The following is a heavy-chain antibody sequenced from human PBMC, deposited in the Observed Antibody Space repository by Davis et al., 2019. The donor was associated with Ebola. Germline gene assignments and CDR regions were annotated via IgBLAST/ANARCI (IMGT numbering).Heavy chain of an antibody. V-gene: IGHV5-51*01. CDR2: IYPGDSDT. CDR3: ATAQRASGYPYYFDY. CDR1: GYTFTGYW. J-gene: IGHJ4*02. Sequence: GESLKISCKGSGYTFTGYWIGWVRQMPGKGLEWMGIIYPGDSDTRYSPSFQGQVTISADKSISTAYLVWSSLKASDTAMYYCATAQRASGYPYYFDYWGQGTLVTVSS. D-gene: IGHD3-3*01.